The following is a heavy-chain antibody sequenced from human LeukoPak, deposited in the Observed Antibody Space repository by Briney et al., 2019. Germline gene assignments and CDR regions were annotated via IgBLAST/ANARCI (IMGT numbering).Heavy chain of an antibody. CDR3: ARQYYDILTGYFDY. J-gene: IGHJ4*02. CDR1: GYTFTGYY. Sequence: ASVKVSCKASGYTFTGYYMNWVRQAPGQGLEWMGWINPNSGGTNYAQKFQGWVTMTRDTSISTAYMELSRLRSDDTAVYYCARQYYDILTGYFDYWGQGTLVTVSS. CDR2: INPNSGGT. V-gene: IGHV1-2*04. D-gene: IGHD3-9*01.